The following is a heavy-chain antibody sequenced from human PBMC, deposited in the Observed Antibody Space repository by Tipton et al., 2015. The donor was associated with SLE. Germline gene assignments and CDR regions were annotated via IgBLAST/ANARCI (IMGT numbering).Heavy chain of an antibody. J-gene: IGHJ3*02. CDR1: GGSFSGYY. D-gene: IGHD5-12*01. Sequence: TLSLTCAVYGGSFSGYYWSWIRQPPGKGLEWIGESNPSGSTNYNPSLKSRVTISVDTSKNQLSLKLTSVTAADTSVYYCARAKSGYPYAFDIWGQGTMVTVSS. CDR3: ARAKSGYPYAFDI. V-gene: IGHV4-34*01. CDR2: SNPSGST.